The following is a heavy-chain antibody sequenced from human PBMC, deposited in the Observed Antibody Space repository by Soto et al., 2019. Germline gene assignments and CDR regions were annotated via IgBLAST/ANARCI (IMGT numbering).Heavy chain of an antibody. D-gene: IGHD1-26*01. CDR1: GYTFTSYG. CDR3: ARVVGDLGHWFDP. CDR2: ISAYNGNT. Sequence: QVQLEQSGAEVKKPGASVKVSCKASGYTFTSYGISWVRQAPGQGLEWMGRISAYNGNTNYAQKLQGRVTMTTDTSTSTAYVELSNLRSDDTAVYYCARVVGDLGHWFDPCGHGTLVTVSS. J-gene: IGHJ5*02. V-gene: IGHV1-18*01.